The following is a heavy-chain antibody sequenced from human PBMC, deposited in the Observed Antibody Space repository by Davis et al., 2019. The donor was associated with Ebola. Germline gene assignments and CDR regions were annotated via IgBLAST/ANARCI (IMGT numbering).Heavy chain of an antibody. Sequence: GESLKISCKGSGYSFTSYWISWVRQMPGKGLEWMGIIHPGDSDTSYSPSFQGQVAISADKSISTAYLQWSSLKASDTAMYYCARRAYGGNSDYFDYWGQGTLVTVSS. D-gene: IGHD4-23*01. CDR2: IHPGDSDT. CDR1: GYSFTSYW. J-gene: IGHJ4*02. V-gene: IGHV5-51*01. CDR3: ARRAYGGNSDYFDY.